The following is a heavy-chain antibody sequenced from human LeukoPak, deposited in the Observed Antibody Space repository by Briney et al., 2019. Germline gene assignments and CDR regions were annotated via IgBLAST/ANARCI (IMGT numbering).Heavy chain of an antibody. Sequence: SQTLSLTCTVSGGSISSGSYYWSWIRQPAGKGLEWIGRIYTSGSTNYNPSLKSRVTISVDTSKNQFSLKLSSVTAADTAVYYCAREGGGSGWYRAFDIWSQGTMVTVSS. J-gene: IGHJ3*02. V-gene: IGHV4-61*02. CDR3: AREGGGSGWYRAFDI. D-gene: IGHD6-19*01. CDR2: IYTSGST. CDR1: GGSISSGSYY.